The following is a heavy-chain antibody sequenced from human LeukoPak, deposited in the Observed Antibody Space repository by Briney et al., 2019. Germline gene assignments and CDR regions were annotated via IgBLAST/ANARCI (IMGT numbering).Heavy chain of an antibody. CDR1: GGTFSSYA. Sequence: ASVKVSCKASGGTFSSYAISWVRQAPGQGLEWMGGIIPILGTANYAQKFQGRVTITADKSTSTAYMELSSLRSEDTAVYYCARDSNRWDHRFYDAFDIWGQGTMVTVSS. CDR2: IIPILGTA. CDR3: ARDSNRWDHRFYDAFDI. V-gene: IGHV1-69*10. J-gene: IGHJ3*02. D-gene: IGHD1-26*01.